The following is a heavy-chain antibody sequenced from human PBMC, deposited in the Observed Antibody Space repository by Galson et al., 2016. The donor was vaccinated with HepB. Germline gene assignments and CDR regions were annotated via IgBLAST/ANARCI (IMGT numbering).Heavy chain of an antibody. CDR3: GKHGGFDY. Sequence: SLRLSCAASGFSFSTSGMSWVRQTPGRGLEWVSGITAGGGTTHYADSVKGRFTISRDNSNNMLYLYMNSLRAGDTAVYYCGKHGGFDYWGQGALVTVSS. V-gene: IGHV3-23*01. J-gene: IGHJ4*02. CDR1: GFSFSTSG. D-gene: IGHD3-16*01. CDR2: ITAGGGTT.